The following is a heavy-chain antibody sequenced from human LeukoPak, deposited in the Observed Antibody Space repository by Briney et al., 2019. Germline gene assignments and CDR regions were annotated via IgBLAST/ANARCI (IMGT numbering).Heavy chain of an antibody. CDR1: GFTFSSYS. CDR2: ISSSSSYI. V-gene: IGHV3-21*01. J-gene: IGHJ4*02. Sequence: GGSLRLSCAASGFTFSSYSMNWVRQAPGKGLEWVSSISSSSSYIYYADSVKGRFTISRDNAKNSLYLQMNSLRAEDTAVYYCARGTDYYDSSGYDHWGQGTLVTVSS. D-gene: IGHD3-22*01. CDR3: ARGTDYYDSSGYDH.